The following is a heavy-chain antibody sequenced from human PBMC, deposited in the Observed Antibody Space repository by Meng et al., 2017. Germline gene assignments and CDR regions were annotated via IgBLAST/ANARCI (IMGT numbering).Heavy chain of an antibody. D-gene: IGHD4-23*01. CDR3: ARNYGGNYYYYYYGMDV. CDR1: GGSFSGYY. V-gene: IGHV4-34*01. J-gene: IGHJ6*02. CDR2: INHSGST. Sequence: GSLRLSCAVYGGSFSGYYWSWIRQPPGKGLEWIGEINHSGSTNYNPSLKSRVTISVDPSKNQFSLKLSSVTAADTAVYYCARNYGGNYYYYYYGMDVWGQGTTVTVSS.